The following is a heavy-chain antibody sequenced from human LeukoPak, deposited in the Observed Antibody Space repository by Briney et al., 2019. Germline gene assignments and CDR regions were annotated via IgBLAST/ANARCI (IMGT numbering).Heavy chain of an antibody. J-gene: IGHJ3*02. Sequence: PSETLFLTCTVSGGSISSHYWSWIRQPPGKGLEWIGYIYYSGSTNYNPSLKSRVTISVDTSKNQFSLKLSSVTAADTAVYYCASTPDAFDIWGQGTMVTVSS. CDR3: ASTPDAFDI. V-gene: IGHV4-59*11. CDR1: GGSISSHY. CDR2: IYYSGST.